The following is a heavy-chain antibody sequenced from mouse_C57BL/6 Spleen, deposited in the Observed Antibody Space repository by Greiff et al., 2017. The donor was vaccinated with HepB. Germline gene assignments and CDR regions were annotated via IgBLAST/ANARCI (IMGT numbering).Heavy chain of an antibody. Sequence: EVKLVESGPELVKPGASVKISCKASGYSFTGYYMNWVKQSPEKSLEWIGEINPSTGGTTYNQKFKAKATLTVDKSSSTAYMQLKSLTSEDSAVYYCARSPTVDYWGQGTTLTVSS. J-gene: IGHJ2*01. CDR1: GYSFTGYY. CDR3: ARSPTVDY. V-gene: IGHV1-42*01. D-gene: IGHD1-1*01. CDR2: INPSTGGT.